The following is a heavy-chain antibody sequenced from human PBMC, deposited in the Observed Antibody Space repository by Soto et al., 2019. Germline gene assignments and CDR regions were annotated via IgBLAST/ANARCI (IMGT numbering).Heavy chain of an antibody. V-gene: IGHV3-53*01. CDR3: TSWHLREHAYDI. CDR1: GFTVSGKKY. CDR2: LYDLDGT. Sequence: GGSLSLSCAAFGFTVSGKKYVAWVRQAPGKGLGWVSALYDLDGTYYADSVKGRFTTSSDSSRTTVYLQMNDLRPDDTAVYACTSWHLREHAYDIWGQGTTVTVSS. J-gene: IGHJ3*02. D-gene: IGHD3-10*01.